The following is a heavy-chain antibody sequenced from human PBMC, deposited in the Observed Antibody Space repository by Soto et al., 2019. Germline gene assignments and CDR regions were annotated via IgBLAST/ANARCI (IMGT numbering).Heavy chain of an antibody. V-gene: IGHV1-18*01. Sequence: ASVKVSCKASGYTFTSYGISWVRQAPGQGLEWMGWISAYNGNTNYAQKLQGRVTMTTDTSTSTAYMELRSLRSDDTAVYYCARDRGLHIVVVTASKIPYSGMDVWGQGTTVTVSS. J-gene: IGHJ6*02. D-gene: IGHD2-21*02. CDR1: GYTFTSYG. CDR3: ARDRGLHIVVVTASKIPYSGMDV. CDR2: ISAYNGNT.